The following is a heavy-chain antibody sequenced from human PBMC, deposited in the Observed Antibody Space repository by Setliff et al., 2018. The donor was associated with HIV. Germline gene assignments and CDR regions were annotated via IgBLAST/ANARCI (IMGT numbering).Heavy chain of an antibody. D-gene: IGHD2-15*01. CDR2: IIPMYGVT. J-gene: IGHJ5*02. V-gene: IGHV1-69*05. CDR1: GGTFSSYV. Sequence: SVKVSCKASGGTFSSYVISWVRQAPGQGPEWMGGIIPMYGVTSYAQKFQGRVTITTDESTSTAYMELSSLRSEDTAVYYCALPYCSGGNCWSSASLPPSGWFDPWGQGTLVTVSS. CDR3: ALPYCSGGNCWSSASLPPSGWFDP.